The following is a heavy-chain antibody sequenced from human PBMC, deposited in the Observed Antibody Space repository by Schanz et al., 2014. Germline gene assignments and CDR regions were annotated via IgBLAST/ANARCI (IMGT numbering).Heavy chain of an antibody. D-gene: IGHD6-13*01. J-gene: IGHJ4*02. Sequence: QVQLVESGGGVVQPGRSLRLSCAASGFTFSSYTMHWVRQAPGTGLEWVAVISYDGTNKYYADSVKGRFTISRDNSKNTLYLQMNSLRAEDTAVYYCAKDGGSSWNLDYWGQGTLVTVSS. CDR1: GFTFSSYT. CDR3: AKDGGSSWNLDY. V-gene: IGHV3-30*04. CDR2: ISYDGTNK.